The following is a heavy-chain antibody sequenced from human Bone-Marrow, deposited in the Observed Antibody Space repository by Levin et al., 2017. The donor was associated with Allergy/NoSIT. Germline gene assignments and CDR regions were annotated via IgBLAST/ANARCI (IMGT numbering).Heavy chain of an antibody. D-gene: IGHD6-19*01. CDR2: ISPTGGST. V-gene: IGHV1-46*01. CDR1: GYTFSHYY. CDR3: ARDKGNGFSSGWYPIDAFDI. Sequence: PEASVKVSCKGSGYTFSHYYIHWVRQAPGQGLEWLGVISPTGGSTSYAQKFQGRVSMTSDTSANTLYMELRSLRSDDTGVYYCARDKGNGFSSGWYPIDAFDIWGQGTRVTVSS. J-gene: IGHJ3*02.